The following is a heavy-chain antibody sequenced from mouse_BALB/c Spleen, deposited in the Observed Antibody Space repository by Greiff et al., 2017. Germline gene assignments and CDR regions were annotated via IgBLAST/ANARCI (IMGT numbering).Heavy chain of an antibody. J-gene: IGHJ2*01. CDR1: GYSITSDYA. CDR2: ISYSGST. V-gene: IGHV3-2*02. CDR3: ARDYGYFDD. Sequence: EVKLMESGPGLVKPSQSLSLTCTVSGYSITSDYAWNWIRQFPGNKLEWMGYISYSGSTSYNPSLKSRISITRDTSKNQFFLQLNSVTTEDTATYYCARDYGYFDDWGQGTTLTVSS. D-gene: IGHD2-4*01.